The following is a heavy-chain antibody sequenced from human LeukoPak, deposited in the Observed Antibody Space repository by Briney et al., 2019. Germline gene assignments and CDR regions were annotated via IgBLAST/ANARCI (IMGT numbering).Heavy chain of an antibody. CDR2: ILSTGDST. V-gene: IGHV3-23*01. J-gene: IGHJ6*03. Sequence: GGSLRLSGEASEFPFTNYAMSWVRRAPGKGREGVPSILSTGDSTFYADSVKGRFTISRDNSKNTVYLLMNSLRTEDTAVYYCGRSRRINASLYYYMDVWGKGTTVTVSS. CDR3: GRSRRINASLYYYMDV. CDR1: EFPFTNYA. D-gene: IGHD2-15*01.